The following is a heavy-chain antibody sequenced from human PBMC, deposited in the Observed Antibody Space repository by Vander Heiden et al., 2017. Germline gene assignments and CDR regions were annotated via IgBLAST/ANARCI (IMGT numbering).Heavy chain of an antibody. CDR1: GFTFSSYG. V-gene: IGHV3-33*01. CDR3: ARDRGRQAADLYYFDY. D-gene: IGHD6-13*01. J-gene: IGHJ4*02. CDR2: IWYDGSNK. Sequence: QVQLVESGGGVVQPGRSLRLSCAASGFTFSSYGMHWVRQAPGKGLEWVAVIWYDGSNKYYAESVKGRLTIYRDNSKNTLYLQMNSLRAEDTAVYYCARDRGRQAADLYYFDYWGQGTLVTVSS.